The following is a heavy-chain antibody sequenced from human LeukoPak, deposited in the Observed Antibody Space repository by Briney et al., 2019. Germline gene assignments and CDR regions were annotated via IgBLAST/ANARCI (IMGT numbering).Heavy chain of an antibody. CDR1: GYTFTSYD. V-gene: IGHV1-8*01. Sequence: ASVKVSCKASGYTFTSYDINWVRQATGQGLEWMGWMYPNSGNTGYAQKFQGRVTMTRNTSISTAYMELSSLRSEDTAVYYCARGRFPLYCGGDCYRAGWFDPWGQGTLVTVSS. D-gene: IGHD2-21*01. CDR2: MYPNSGNT. CDR3: ARGRFPLYCGGDCYRAGWFDP. J-gene: IGHJ5*02.